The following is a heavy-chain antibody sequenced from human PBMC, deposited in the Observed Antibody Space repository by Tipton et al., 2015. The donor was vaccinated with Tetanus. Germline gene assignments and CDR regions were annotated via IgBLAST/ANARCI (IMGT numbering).Heavy chain of an antibody. CDR3: AKSRASSHYRGAFEI. V-gene: IGHV3-23*01. Sequence: SLRLSCAASGFTFSSYGMSWVRQAPVKGLEWVSGISGSGDSTYYADSVKGRFTISRDNSKLYLQMNSLRAEDRAVYYCAKSRASSHYRGAFEIWGQGTMVTVSS. CDR1: GFTFSSYG. D-gene: IGHD3-10*01. CDR2: ISGSGDST. J-gene: IGHJ3*02.